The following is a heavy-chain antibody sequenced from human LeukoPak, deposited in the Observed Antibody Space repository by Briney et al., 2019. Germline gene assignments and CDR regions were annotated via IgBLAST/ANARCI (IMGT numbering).Heavy chain of an antibody. CDR1: GFTFDDFA. J-gene: IGHJ1*01. Sequence: GGSLRLSCATSGFTFDDFAMHWVRQVPGKGREGFSGISWNSANIGYADSVKGRFTISRDNAKRSLSLQMNSLRTEDTAFYFCAKDTGLWATEYFQEWGEGTLVIVSS. D-gene: IGHD5-12*01. CDR3: AKDTGLWATEYFQE. V-gene: IGHV3-9*01. CDR2: ISWNSANI.